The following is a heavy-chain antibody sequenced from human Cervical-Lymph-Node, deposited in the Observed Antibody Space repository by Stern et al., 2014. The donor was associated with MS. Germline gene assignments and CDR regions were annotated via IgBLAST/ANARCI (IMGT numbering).Heavy chain of an antibody. V-gene: IGHV1-8*01. CDR3: ARGYYDSSGPAGFDS. CDR2: MNPNSGHT. CDR1: GYTFTSYD. J-gene: IGHJ4*02. Sequence: VQLVQSGAEVKKPGASVKVSCKASGYTFTSYDINWVRQATGQGPEWMGWMNPNSGHTGYAQKFQGRVTMTRNTSISTVYMDLSSLRSDDTAVYYCARGYYDSSGPAGFDSWGRGTLVTVSS. D-gene: IGHD3-22*01.